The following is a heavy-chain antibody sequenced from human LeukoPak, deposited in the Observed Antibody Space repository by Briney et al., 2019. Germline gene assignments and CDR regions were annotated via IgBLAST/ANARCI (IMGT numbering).Heavy chain of an antibody. J-gene: IGHJ4*02. CDR2: ISHSGST. D-gene: IGHD3-16*01. CDR1: GGSFSGYY. V-gene: IGHV4-34*01. Sequence: SETLSLTCAVYGGSFSGYYWSWIRQPPGKGLEWIGEISHSGSTNYNPSLRSRVTMSIDTSRNQFSLKLSSVTAADTAVYHCGRGLRHSESYVVEYWSQGTLVTVSS. CDR3: GRGLRHSESYVVEY.